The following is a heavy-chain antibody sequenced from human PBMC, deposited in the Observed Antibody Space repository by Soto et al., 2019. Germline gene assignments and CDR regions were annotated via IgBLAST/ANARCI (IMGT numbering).Heavy chain of an antibody. CDR2: IWYDGSNK. V-gene: IGHV3-33*01. CDR3: ARGYCSGGSCQLYGMDV. CDR1: GFTFSSYG. D-gene: IGHD2-15*01. J-gene: IGHJ6*02. Sequence: QVQLVESGGGVVQPGRSLRLSCAASGFTFSSYGMHWVRQAPGKGLEWVAVIWYDGSNKYYADSVKGRFTISRDNSKNTLYLQMNSLRAEDTAVYYCARGYCSGGSCQLYGMDVWGQGTTVTVSS.